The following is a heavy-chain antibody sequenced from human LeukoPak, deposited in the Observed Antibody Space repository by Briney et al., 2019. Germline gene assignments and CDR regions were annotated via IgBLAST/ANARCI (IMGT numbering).Heavy chain of an antibody. Sequence: GGSLRLSCAASGFTFSNYGIHWVRQAPGRGLEWVAVISYDGSNKYYADSVKGRFTISRDNSKNTLYLQMNSLRAEDTAVYYCARSPNYYDSSGYSLKPFDYGGQGPLVTVSS. V-gene: IGHV3-30*03. J-gene: IGHJ4*02. CDR3: ARSPNYYDSSGYSLKPFDY. CDR2: ISYDGSNK. D-gene: IGHD3-22*01. CDR1: GFTFSNYG.